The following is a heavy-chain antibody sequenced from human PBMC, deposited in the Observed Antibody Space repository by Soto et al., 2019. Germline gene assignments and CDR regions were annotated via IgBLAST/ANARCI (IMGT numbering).Heavy chain of an antibody. D-gene: IGHD6-19*01. CDR2: INHSGST. V-gene: IGHV4-34*01. CDR3: ARGMYSSGWYVVGAFDI. Sequence: QVQLQQWGAGLLKPSETLSLTCAVYGGSFSGYYWSWIRQPPGKGLEWIGEINHSGSTNYNPSLKSRVTISVDTSKNQFSLKLSSVTAADTAVYYCARGMYSSGWYVVGAFDIWGQGTMVTVSS. J-gene: IGHJ3*02. CDR1: GGSFSGYY.